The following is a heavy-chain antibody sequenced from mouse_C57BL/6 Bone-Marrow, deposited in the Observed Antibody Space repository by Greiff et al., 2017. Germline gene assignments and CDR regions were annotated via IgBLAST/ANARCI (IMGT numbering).Heavy chain of an antibody. D-gene: IGHD2-10*02. Sequence: EVQLVESGPVLVKPGASVKMSCKASGYTFTDYYMNWVKQSPGKSLEWIGVINPYNGGTSYNQKFKGKATLTVDKSSRTAYMELNSLTSEDSAVYYCARVWSLGDYWGQGTTLTVSS. J-gene: IGHJ2*01. V-gene: IGHV1-19*01. CDR2: INPYNGGT. CDR3: ARVWSLGDY. CDR1: GYTFTDYY.